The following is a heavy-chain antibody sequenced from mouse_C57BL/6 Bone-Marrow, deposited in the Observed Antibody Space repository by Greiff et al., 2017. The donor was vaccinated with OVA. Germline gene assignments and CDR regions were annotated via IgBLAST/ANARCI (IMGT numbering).Heavy chain of an antibody. D-gene: IGHD2-4*01. CDR2: IWTGGGT. CDR1: GFSLTSYA. Sequence: VQLVESGPGLVAPSQSLSITCTVSGFSLTSYAISWVRQPPGKGLEWLGVIWTGGGTNYNSALKSRLSISKDNSKSQVFLKMNSLQTDDTARYYCARNDGYEYGGYAMDYWGQGTSVTVSS. J-gene: IGHJ4*01. V-gene: IGHV2-9-1*01. CDR3: ARNDGYEYGGYAMDY.